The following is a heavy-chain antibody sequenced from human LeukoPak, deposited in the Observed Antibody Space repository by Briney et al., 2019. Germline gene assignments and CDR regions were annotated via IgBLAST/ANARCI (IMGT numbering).Heavy chain of an antibody. CDR3: ARLYCSRTSCYR. V-gene: IGHV1-8*01. Sequence: ASVKVSRKASGYTFTSYDINWVRQATGQGLEWMGWMNPNSGNTGYAQKFQGRVTMTRNTSISTAYMELSSLRSEDTAVYYCARLYCSRTSCYRWGQGTLVTVSS. D-gene: IGHD2-2*01. CDR1: GYTFTSYD. CDR2: MNPNSGNT. J-gene: IGHJ4*02.